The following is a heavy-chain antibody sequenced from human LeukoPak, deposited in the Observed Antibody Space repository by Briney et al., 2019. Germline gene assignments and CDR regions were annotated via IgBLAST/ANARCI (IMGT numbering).Heavy chain of an antibody. CDR3: AREGTAAGTARSFDY. J-gene: IGHJ4*02. D-gene: IGHD6-13*01. Sequence: PSETLSLTCTVSGGSISSYYWSWIRQPAGKGLEWIGRIYTSGSTNYSPSLKSRVTMSVDTSKNQFSLKLSSVTAADTAVYYCAREGTAAGTARSFDYWGQGTLVTVSS. V-gene: IGHV4-4*07. CDR2: IYTSGST. CDR1: GGSISSYY.